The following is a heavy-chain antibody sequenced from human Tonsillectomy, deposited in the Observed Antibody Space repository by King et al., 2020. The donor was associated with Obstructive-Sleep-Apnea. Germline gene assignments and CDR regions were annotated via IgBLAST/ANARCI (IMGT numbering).Heavy chain of an antibody. D-gene: IGHD3-22*01. Sequence: VQLVESGGGLVQPGGSLRLSCAASGFTFSDYWMTWVRQTPGKGLEWVANIKEDGSQKYYVDSVKGRFTISRDNANNSLYLQMNSLRAEDTAVYFCARDGNYYDSSTYYDAFDMWGQGTMVTVTS. CDR3: ARDGNYYDSSTYYDAFDM. CDR2: IKEDGSQK. CDR1: GFTFSDYW. V-gene: IGHV3-7*03. J-gene: IGHJ3*02.